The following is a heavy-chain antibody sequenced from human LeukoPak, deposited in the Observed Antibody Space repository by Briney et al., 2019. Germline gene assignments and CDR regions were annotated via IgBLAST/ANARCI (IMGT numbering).Heavy chain of an antibody. CDR1: GGSFSGYF. D-gene: IGHD5-18*01. CDR3: ASVDTAMVTCDY. CDR2: IYRSGST. Sequence: SETLSLTCAVYGGSFSGYFWSWIRQPPGKGLEWIWSIYRSGSTYYNPSLKSRVTISVDTSKNQFSLKLSSVTAADTAVYYCASVDTAMVTCDYWGQGTLVTVSS. J-gene: IGHJ4*02. V-gene: IGHV4-34*01.